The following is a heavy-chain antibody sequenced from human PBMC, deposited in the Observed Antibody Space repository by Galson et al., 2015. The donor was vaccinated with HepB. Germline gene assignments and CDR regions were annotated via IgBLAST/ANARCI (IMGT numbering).Heavy chain of an antibody. CDR2: ISYDGSNK. Sequence: SLRLSCAASGFTFSSYGMHWVRQAPGKGLEWVAVISYDGSNKYYADSVKGRFTISRDNSKNTLYLQMNSLRAEDTAVYYCAKGPYPYGDYEGVPFAPWGQGTLVTVSS. CDR3: AKGPYPYGDYEGVPFAP. CDR1: GFTFSSYG. J-gene: IGHJ5*02. V-gene: IGHV3-30*18. D-gene: IGHD4-17*01.